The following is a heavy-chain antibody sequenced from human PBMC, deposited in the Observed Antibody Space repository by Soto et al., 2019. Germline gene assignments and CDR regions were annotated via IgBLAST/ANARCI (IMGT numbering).Heavy chain of an antibody. V-gene: IGHV4-59*01. J-gene: IGHJ2*01. Sequence: QVQLQESGPGLVKSSETLSLTCTVSGGSISSYYWSWIRQPPGKGLEWIGYFYDSGTTNYNPSLKSRVTVSVDTSKNQFSLRLNSVTAADTAVYYCARARSGSYGFWYFDLWGRGTLVTVSS. CDR3: ARARSGSYGFWYFDL. CDR1: GGSISSYY. D-gene: IGHD3-10*01. CDR2: FYDSGTT.